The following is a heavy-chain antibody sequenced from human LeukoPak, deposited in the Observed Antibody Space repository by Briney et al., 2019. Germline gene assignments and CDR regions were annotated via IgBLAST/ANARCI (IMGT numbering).Heavy chain of an antibody. CDR1: GGSISSSSYY. J-gene: IGHJ4*02. CDR2: IYYSGST. Sequence: SETLSLTCTVSGGSISSSSYYWGWIRQPPGKGLEWIGSIYYSGSTYYNPSLKSRVTISVDTSKNQFSLKLSSATAADTAVYYCAREMVRGVIPDYWGQGTLVTVSS. V-gene: IGHV4-39*02. D-gene: IGHD3-10*01. CDR3: AREMVRGVIPDY.